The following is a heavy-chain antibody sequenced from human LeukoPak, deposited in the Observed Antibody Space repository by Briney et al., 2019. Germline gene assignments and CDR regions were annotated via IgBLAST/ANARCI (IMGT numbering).Heavy chain of an antibody. CDR1: GFTFSSYE. V-gene: IGHV3-48*03. J-gene: IGHJ4*02. Sequence: GGSLRLSCAASGFTFSSYEMNWVRQAPGKGLEWVSYISSSGSTIYYADSVKGRFTISRDNAKNSLYLQMKSLRAEDTAVYYCAREADYFDSSGSFAYWGQGTLVTVSS. CDR2: ISSSGSTI. D-gene: IGHD3-22*01. CDR3: AREADYFDSSGSFAY.